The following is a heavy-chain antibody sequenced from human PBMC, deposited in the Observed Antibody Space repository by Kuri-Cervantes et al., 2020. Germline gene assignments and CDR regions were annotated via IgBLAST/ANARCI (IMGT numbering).Heavy chain of an antibody. CDR2: IKSKTDGGTT. CDR1: GFTVSSNY. CDR3: TRDTDAWDY. V-gene: IGHV3-15*01. J-gene: IGHJ4*02. Sequence: GESLKISCAASGFTVSSNYMSWVRQAPGKGLEWVGRIKSKTDGGTTDYAAPVKGRFIISRDDSKNTLYLQMNSLKTEDTAVYYCTRDTDAWDYWGQGTLVTVSS.